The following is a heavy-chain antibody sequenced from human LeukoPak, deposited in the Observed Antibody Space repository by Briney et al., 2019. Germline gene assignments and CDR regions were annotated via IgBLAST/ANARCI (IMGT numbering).Heavy chain of an antibody. V-gene: IGHV3-30-3*01. J-gene: IGHJ4*02. D-gene: IGHD6-19*01. CDR2: MAHDGSNK. Sequence: PGKSLRLSCVASGFTFSSYAMHWVRQAPGKGLEWVAVMAHDGSNKYYADSVKGRFTISRDNSKNTLYLQMNSLRAEDTAVYYCARDPTWGIAVAGTLGFDYWGQGTLVTVSS. CDR3: ARDPTWGIAVAGTLGFDY. CDR1: GFTFSSYA.